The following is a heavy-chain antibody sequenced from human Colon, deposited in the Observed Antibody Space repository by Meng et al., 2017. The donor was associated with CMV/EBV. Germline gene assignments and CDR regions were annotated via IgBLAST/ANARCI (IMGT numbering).Heavy chain of an antibody. D-gene: IGHD2-21*02. CDR1: SYV. Sequence: SYVSSWVRQAAGKGPEWVLSMSGSGGTKFYADSLRGRFNISRDNSKRKMFLQINSLRVEDTAVYYGAKDGFDRSDSYTYYFDSWGQGTLVTVSS. J-gene: IGHJ4*02. CDR3: AKDGFDRSDSYTYYFDS. V-gene: IGHV3-23*01. CDR2: MSGSGGTK.